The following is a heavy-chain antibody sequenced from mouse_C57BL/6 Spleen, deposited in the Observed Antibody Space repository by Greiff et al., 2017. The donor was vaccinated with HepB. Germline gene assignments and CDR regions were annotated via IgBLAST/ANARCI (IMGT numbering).Heavy chain of an antibody. Sequence: EVKLMESGGGLVKPGGSLKLSCAASGFTFSDYGMHWVRQAPEKGLEWVAYISSGSSTIYYADTVKGRFTISRDNAKNTLFLQMTSLRSEDTAMYYCARGKTGTWFDYWGQGTTLTVSS. J-gene: IGHJ2*01. CDR2: ISSGSSTI. CDR3: ARGKTGTWFDY. V-gene: IGHV5-17*01. CDR1: GFTFSDYG. D-gene: IGHD4-1*01.